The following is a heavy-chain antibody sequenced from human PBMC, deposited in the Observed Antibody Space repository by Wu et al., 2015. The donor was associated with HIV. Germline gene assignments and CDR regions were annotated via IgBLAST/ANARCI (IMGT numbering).Heavy chain of an antibody. Sequence: QVQLVQSGAEVKKTGSSVKVSCRASGGNIATFALSWVRQAPGQGLEWLGTIIPFLGTSNYAQKFHHRVTNTADESTNTAYPELTSLRSEDTAVYYCARASGFCSRTSCYAFDIWGQGTLVTVTS. D-gene: IGHD2-2*01. CDR2: IIPFLGTS. V-gene: IGHV1-69*13. J-gene: IGHJ3*02. CDR1: GGNIATFA. CDR3: ARASGFCSRTSCYAFDI.